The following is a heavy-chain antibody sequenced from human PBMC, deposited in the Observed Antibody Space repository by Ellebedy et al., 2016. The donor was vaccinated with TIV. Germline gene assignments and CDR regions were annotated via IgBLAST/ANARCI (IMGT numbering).Heavy chain of an antibody. CDR2: IYYSGST. Sequence: SETLSLXXTVSGGSISSYYWSWIRQPPGKGLEWIGYIYYSGSTNYNPSLKSRVTISVDTSKTQLSLKLSSVTAADTAVYYCAREGYSGYESYFDYWGQGTLVTVSS. V-gene: IGHV4-59*13. J-gene: IGHJ4*02. CDR1: GGSISSYY. CDR3: AREGYSGYESYFDY. D-gene: IGHD5-12*01.